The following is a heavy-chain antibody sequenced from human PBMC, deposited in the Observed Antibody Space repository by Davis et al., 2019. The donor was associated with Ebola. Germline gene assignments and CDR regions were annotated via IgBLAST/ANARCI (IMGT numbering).Heavy chain of an antibody. V-gene: IGHV1-2*02. J-gene: IGHJ4*02. CDR2: INPNSGGT. D-gene: IGHD3-22*01. Sequence: ASVKVSCKASGYTFTGYYMHWVRQAPGQGLEWMGWINPNSGGTNYAQKFQGRVTMTRDTSISTAYMELSRLRSEDTAVYYCARVRKEGSSGYRVYYFDYWGQGTLVTVSS. CDR3: ARVRKEGSSGYRVYYFDY. CDR1: GYTFTGYY.